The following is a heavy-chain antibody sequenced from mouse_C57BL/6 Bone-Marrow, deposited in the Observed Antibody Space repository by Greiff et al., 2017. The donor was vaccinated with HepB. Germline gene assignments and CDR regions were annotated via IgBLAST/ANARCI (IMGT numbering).Heavy chain of an antibody. V-gene: IGHV5-17*01. CDR3: ARPDYGYDGDFDY. J-gene: IGHJ2*01. Sequence: EVHLVESGGGLVKPGGSLKLSCAASGFTFSDYGMHWVRQAPEKGLEWVAYISSGSSTIYYADTVKGRFTISRDNAKNTLFLQMTSLRSEDTAMYYCARPDYGYDGDFDYWGQGTTLTVSS. D-gene: IGHD2-2*01. CDR1: GFTFSDYG. CDR2: ISSGSSTI.